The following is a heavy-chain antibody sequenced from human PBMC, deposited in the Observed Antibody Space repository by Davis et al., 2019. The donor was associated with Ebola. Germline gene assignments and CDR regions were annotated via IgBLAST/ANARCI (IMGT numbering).Heavy chain of an antibody. CDR3: ARVGGYYYYYYMDV. CDR1: RFTFSGYS. D-gene: IGHD1-26*01. V-gene: IGHV3-48*02. Sequence: GESLKISCAASRFTFSGYSMNWVRQAPGKGLEWVSYISSSSSTIYYADSVKGRFTISRDNAKNSLYLQMNSLRDEDTAVYYCARVGGYYYYYYMDVWGKGTTVTVSS. CDR2: ISSSSSTI. J-gene: IGHJ6*03.